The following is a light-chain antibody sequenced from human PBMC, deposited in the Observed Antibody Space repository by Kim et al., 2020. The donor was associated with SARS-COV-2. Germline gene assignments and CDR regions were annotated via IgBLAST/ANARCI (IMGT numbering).Light chain of an antibody. CDR3: QQYTSSSWT. CDR1: HSVRSTT. V-gene: IGKV3-20*01. CDR2: AAS. Sequence: SATPAGRAMHSVRSTTIAWYQQKPGKAPRLLLYAASSRATGIPDRFSGSGSGTDFTCTSSRLEPEDCAVYYCQQYTSSSWTFGQATKVDIK. J-gene: IGKJ1*01.